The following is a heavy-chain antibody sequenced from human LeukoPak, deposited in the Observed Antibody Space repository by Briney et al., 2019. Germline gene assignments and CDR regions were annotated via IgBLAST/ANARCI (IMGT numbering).Heavy chain of an antibody. J-gene: IGHJ4*02. D-gene: IGHD4-17*01. CDR3: AKERGYGDYYYFDY. CDR1: GFTVSSNY. CDR2: IYSGGST. V-gene: IGHV3-66*01. Sequence: GGSLRLSCAASGFTVSSNYMSWVRQAPGKGLEWVSVIYSGGSTYYADSVKGRFTISRGNSKNTLYLQMNSLRAEDTAVYYCAKERGYGDYYYFDYWGQGTLVTVSS.